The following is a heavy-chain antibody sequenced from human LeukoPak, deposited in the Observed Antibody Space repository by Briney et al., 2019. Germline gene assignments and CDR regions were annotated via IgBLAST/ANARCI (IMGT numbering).Heavy chain of an antibody. CDR2: IIPILGIA. J-gene: IGHJ4*02. Sequence: SVKVSCKASGGTFSSYAISWVRQAPGQGLEWMGGIIPILGIANYAQKFQGRVTITADKSMSTAYMELSSLRSEDTAVYYCARDWYDSSGSYFDYWGQGTLVTVSS. CDR1: GGTFSSYA. CDR3: ARDWYDSSGSYFDY. V-gene: IGHV1-69*04. D-gene: IGHD3-22*01.